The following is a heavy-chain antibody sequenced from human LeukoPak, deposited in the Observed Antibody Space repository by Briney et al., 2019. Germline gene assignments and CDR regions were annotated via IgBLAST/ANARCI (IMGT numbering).Heavy chain of an antibody. Sequence: SETLTLTCTVSGGSISSYYWSWIRQPPGKGLEWIGYIYYSGSTNYNPSLKSRVTISVDTSKNQFSLKLSSVTAADTAVYYCARQSYYYDSSGYSDYRGQGTLVTVSS. J-gene: IGHJ4*02. V-gene: IGHV4-59*08. CDR2: IYYSGST. D-gene: IGHD3-22*01. CDR3: ARQSYYYDSSGYSDY. CDR1: GGSISSYY.